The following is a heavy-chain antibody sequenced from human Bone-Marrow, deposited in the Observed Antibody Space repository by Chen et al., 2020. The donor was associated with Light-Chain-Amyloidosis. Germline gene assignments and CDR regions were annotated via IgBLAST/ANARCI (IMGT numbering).Heavy chain of an antibody. Sequence: EVQLEQSGPAVKKPGESLKISCKGSGYTFPNYWIGWVRQMPGKGLEWMGVIYPDDSDARYSPSFECQVTISADKSITTAYLQWRSLKASDTAMYYCARRRDGYNFDYWGQGTLVTVSS. J-gene: IGHJ4*02. V-gene: IGHV5-51*01. CDR3: ARRRDGYNFDY. CDR2: IYPDDSDA. D-gene: IGHD5-12*01. CDR1: GYTFPNYW.